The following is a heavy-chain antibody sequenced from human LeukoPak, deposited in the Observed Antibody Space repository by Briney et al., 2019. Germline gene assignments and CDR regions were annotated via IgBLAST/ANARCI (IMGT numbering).Heavy chain of an antibody. Sequence: SVTVSCKASGGTFSSYAISWVRQAPGQGLEWMGGIIPIFGTANYAQKFQGRVTITTDESTSTAYMELSSLRSEDAAVYYCARDNYAGANWFDPWGQGTLVTVSS. CDR1: GGTFSSYA. V-gene: IGHV1-69*05. CDR2: IIPIFGTA. D-gene: IGHD1-7*01. J-gene: IGHJ5*02. CDR3: ARDNYAGANWFDP.